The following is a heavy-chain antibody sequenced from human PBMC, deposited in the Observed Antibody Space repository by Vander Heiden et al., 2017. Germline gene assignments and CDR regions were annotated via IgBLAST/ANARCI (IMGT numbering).Heavy chain of an antibody. D-gene: IGHD1-26*01. CDR1: GFTFSNAW. J-gene: IGHJ4*02. V-gene: IGHV3-15*01. CDR3: TTDTSGTKTLDY. CDR2: IKRKTDGGTT. Sequence: EVQLVESGGGLVKPGGSLRLSCAASGFTFSNAWMTWVRQAPGKGLEWVGRIKRKTDGGTTDYAAPVKGRFTISRDDSKDTLYLQMNSLKTEDTAVYYCTTDTSGTKTLDYWGQGTLVTVSS.